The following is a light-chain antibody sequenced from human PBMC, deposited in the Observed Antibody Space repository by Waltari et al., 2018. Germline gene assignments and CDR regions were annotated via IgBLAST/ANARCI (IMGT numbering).Light chain of an antibody. CDR3: QSYDSSLTASL. J-gene: IGLJ2*01. Sequence: QSGLTQPPSVSRAPWQRLTIPCTGPRPKIGAGSHVPWYQVLQKTAPKLVIYGNSNRPSGVPDRFSGSKSGTSASLAITGLQAEDEADYYCQSYDSSLTASLFGGGTKLTVL. V-gene: IGLV1-40*01. CDR2: GNS. CDR1: RPKIGAGSH.